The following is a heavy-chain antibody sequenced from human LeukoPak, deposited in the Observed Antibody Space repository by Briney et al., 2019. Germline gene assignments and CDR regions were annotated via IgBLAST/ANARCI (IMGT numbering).Heavy chain of an antibody. CDR2: IDPSDSYT. CDR1: GYSFTSYW. D-gene: IGHD6-13*01. Sequence: GESLRISCKGSGYSFTSYWISWVRQMPGKGLEWMGRIDPSDSYTNYSPSFQGHVTIPADKSSSTAYLQWSSLKASDTAMYYCARHPQLAAAAIDVDYWGQGTLVTVSS. CDR3: ARHPQLAAAAIDVDY. J-gene: IGHJ4*02. V-gene: IGHV5-10-1*01.